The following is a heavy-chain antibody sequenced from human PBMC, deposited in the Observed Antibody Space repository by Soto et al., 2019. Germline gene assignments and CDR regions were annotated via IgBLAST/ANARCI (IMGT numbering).Heavy chain of an antibody. CDR2: IYHSGST. CDR1: SGSISSSNW. CDR3: ARERGVYCSSTSCTRYYYYYMDV. D-gene: IGHD2-2*01. V-gene: IGHV4-4*02. Sequence: PSETLSLTCAVSSGSISSSNWWSWVRQPPGKGLEWIGEIYHSGSTNYNPSLKSRVTISVDKSKNQFSLKLSSVTAADTAVYYCARERGVYCSSTSCTRYYYYYMDVWGKGTTVTVSS. J-gene: IGHJ6*03.